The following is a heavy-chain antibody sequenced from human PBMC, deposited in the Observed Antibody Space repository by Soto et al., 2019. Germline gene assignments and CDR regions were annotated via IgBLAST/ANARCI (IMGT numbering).Heavy chain of an antibody. J-gene: IGHJ4*02. D-gene: IGHD5-18*01. V-gene: IGHV3-74*01. CDR3: ARGGPYNYGPRGSRLADF. CDR1: GFTCNDYW. CDR2: IKSDGGST. Sequence: EVQLVESGGGLVQPGGSLRLSCEASGFTCNDYWMHWVRQVPGKGLVWVSRIKSDGGSTSYADSVKGRFTISRDNAKNTLYLQMHSLSDDDSAVYYGARGGPYNYGPRGSRLADFWGQGPLVTVSS.